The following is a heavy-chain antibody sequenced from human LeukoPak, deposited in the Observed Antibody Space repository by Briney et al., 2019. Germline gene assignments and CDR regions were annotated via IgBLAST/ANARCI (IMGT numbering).Heavy chain of an antibody. D-gene: IGHD3-22*01. J-gene: IGHJ3*02. CDR2: IFYSGST. CDR3: AKSNGYGLIDI. V-gene: IGHV4-39*07. Sequence: SETLSLTCTVSSGSISTSNYYWGWVRQPPGKALKWIGNIFYSGSTYYSPSLKSRVTISLDTSRNQFSLKLNSVTAADTAVYYCAKSNGYGLIDIWGRGTMVTVSS. CDR1: SGSISTSNYY.